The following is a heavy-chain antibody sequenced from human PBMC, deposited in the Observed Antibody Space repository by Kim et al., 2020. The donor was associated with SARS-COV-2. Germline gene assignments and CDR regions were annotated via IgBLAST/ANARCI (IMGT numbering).Heavy chain of an antibody. Sequence: GGSLRLSCAASGFTFSSYGMHWVRQAPGKGLEWVAVISYDGSNKYYADSVKGRFTISRDNSKNTLYLQMNSLRAEDTAVYYCAKERGTGYYYYGMDVWGQGTTVTVSS. CDR1: GFTFSSYG. D-gene: IGHD1-1*01. CDR3: AKERGTGYYYYGMDV. J-gene: IGHJ6*02. V-gene: IGHV3-30*18. CDR2: ISYDGSNK.